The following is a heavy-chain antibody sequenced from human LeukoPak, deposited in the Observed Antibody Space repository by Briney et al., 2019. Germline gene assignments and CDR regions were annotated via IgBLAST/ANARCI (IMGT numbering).Heavy chain of an antibody. J-gene: IGHJ4*02. CDR2: ISSSSSYI. CDR1: GFTFSIYS. V-gene: IGHV3-21*01. D-gene: IGHD3-9*01. CDR3: AIGGAYDILTGWKD. Sequence: GSLRLSCAASGFTFSIYSMNWVRQAPGKGLEWVSSISSSSSYIYYADSVKGRFTISRDNAKNSLYLQMNSLRAEDTAVYYCAIGGAYDILTGWKDWGQGTLVTVSS.